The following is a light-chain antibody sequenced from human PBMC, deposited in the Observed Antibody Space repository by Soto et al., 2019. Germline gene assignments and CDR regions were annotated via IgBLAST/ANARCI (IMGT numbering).Light chain of an antibody. CDR2: KAS. Sequence: SPATLSGSVGDRVTITCRASQTISSWLAWYQQKPGKAPKLLIYKASTLKSGVPSRFSGSGSGTEFTLTISSLQPDDFASYYCQQYNSYRSFGQGTKV. V-gene: IGKV1-5*03. CDR1: QTISSW. J-gene: IGKJ1*01. CDR3: QQYNSYRS.